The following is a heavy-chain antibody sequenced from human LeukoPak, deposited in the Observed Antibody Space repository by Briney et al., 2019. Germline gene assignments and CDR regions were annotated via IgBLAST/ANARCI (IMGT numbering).Heavy chain of an antibody. Sequence: ASVKVSRKASGGTFSSYAISWVRQAPGQGLEWMGWISAYNGNTNYAQKLQGRVTMTTDTSTSTAYMELRSLRSDDTAVYYCARMAGQQLVRPDYWGQGTLVTVSS. V-gene: IGHV1-18*01. CDR3: ARMAGQQLVRPDY. J-gene: IGHJ4*02. CDR1: GGTFSSYA. CDR2: ISAYNGNT. D-gene: IGHD6-13*01.